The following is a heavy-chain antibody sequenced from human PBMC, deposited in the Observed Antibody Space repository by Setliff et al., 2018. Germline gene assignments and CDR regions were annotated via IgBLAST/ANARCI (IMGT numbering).Heavy chain of an antibody. J-gene: IGHJ6*03. V-gene: IGHV1-69*05. CDR3: ATEGGSTITRHYMDV. CDR1: GGTFTNYG. Sequence: GASVKVSCKASGGTFTNYGVSWVRQAPGQGLEWMGGTIPLFGTTDYAQKFHGRVTIITDESTTTAYMELSSLRSDDTAVYYCATEGGSTITRHYMDVWGKGTTVTVSS. CDR2: TIPLFGTT. D-gene: IGHD4-4*01.